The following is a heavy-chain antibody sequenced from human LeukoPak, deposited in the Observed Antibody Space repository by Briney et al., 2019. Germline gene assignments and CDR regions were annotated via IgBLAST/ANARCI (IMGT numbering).Heavy chain of an antibody. CDR1: GVTFSSYA. J-gene: IGHJ4*02. Sequence: RGVSLRLSCAASGVTFSSYAMSWVRQAPGKGLEWVSAISGSGGSTYYADSVKGRFTISRDNSKNTLYLQMNSLRAEDTAVYYCANDQSSGSYLSGDYWGQGTLVTVSS. CDR3: ANDQSSGSYLSGDY. V-gene: IGHV3-23*01. D-gene: IGHD1-26*01. CDR2: ISGSGGST.